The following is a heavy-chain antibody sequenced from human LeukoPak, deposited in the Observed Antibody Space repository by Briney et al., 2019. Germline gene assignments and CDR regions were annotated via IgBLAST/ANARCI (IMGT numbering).Heavy chain of an antibody. CDR2: IYHSGST. D-gene: IGHD3-10*01. Sequence: SETLSLTCTVSGYSISSGYYWGWIRQPPGEGLEWIGSIYHSGSTYYNPSLKSRVTISVDTSKNQFSLKLSSVTAADTAVYYCARPLSDGYGSGSPWGQGTLVTVSS. J-gene: IGHJ5*02. CDR1: GYSISSGYY. CDR3: ARPLSDGYGSGSP. V-gene: IGHV4-38-2*02.